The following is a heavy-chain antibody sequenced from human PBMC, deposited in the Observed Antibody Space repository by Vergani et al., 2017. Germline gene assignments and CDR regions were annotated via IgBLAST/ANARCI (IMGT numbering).Heavy chain of an antibody. CDR3: ARGPLGYCSSTSCYFWHGYYGMDV. Sequence: QVQLQQWGAGLLKPSETLSLTCAVYGGSFSGYYWSWIRQPPGKGLEWIGEINHSGSTNYNPSLKSRVTISVDTSKHQFSLKLSSVTAADTAVYYCARGPLGYCSSTSCYFWHGYYGMDVWGQGTTVTVSS. D-gene: IGHD2-2*01. V-gene: IGHV4-34*01. CDR2: INHSGST. CDR1: GGSFSGYY. J-gene: IGHJ6*02.